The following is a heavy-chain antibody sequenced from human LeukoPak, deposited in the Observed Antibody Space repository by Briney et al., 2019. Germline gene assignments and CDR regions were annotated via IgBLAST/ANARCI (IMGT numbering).Heavy chain of an antibody. J-gene: IGHJ4*02. CDR3: ARHSGTYFYY. V-gene: IGHV3-7*03. Sequence: GGSLSLSCAASGFTFSSYWMTWVRQAPGKGLEWVANIKQDGREKYYVDSVKGRFTISRDNAKNSLYLQMNSLRAEDTAVYYCARHSGTYFYYWGQGTLVTVSS. CDR1: GFTFSSYW. CDR2: IKQDGREK. D-gene: IGHD1-26*01.